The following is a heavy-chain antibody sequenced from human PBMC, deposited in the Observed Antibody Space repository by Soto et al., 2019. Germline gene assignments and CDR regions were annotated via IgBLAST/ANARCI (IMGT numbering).Heavy chain of an antibody. CDR3: ARSGTAMATNFDY. D-gene: IGHD5-18*01. V-gene: IGHV4-61*01. CDR1: RGSVSNDNYY. Sequence: QLQLLESGPGLVKPSETLSLTCSVSRGSVSNDNYYWNWIRQPPGKGLEWLGFIYYSGSANHKHSLISRVTMSVDTSKNQFSLKLSSVTAADTAVYYRARSGTAMATNFDYWGQGILVTVSS. J-gene: IGHJ4*02. CDR2: IYYSGSA.